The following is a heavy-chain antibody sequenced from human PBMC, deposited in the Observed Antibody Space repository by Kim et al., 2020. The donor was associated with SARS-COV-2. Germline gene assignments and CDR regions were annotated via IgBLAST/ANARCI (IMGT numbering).Heavy chain of an antibody. CDR2: IYYSGST. Sequence: SETLSLTCTVSGGSISSSSYYWGWIRQPPGKGLEWIGSIYYSGSTYYNPSLKSRVTISVDTSKNQFSLKLSSVTAADTAVYYCARNPKAIFGVVMLFDYWGQGTLVTVSS. CDR3: ARNPKAIFGVVMLFDY. D-gene: IGHD3-3*01. J-gene: IGHJ4*02. V-gene: IGHV4-39*01. CDR1: GGSISSSSYY.